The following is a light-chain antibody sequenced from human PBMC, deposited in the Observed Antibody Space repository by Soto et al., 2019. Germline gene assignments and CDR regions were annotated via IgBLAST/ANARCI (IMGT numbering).Light chain of an antibody. CDR2: GAS. J-gene: IGKJ3*01. CDR3: QQYGSSPL. CDR1: QSVSSSY. Sequence: EIVLTQSPGTLSLSPGERATLSCRASQSVSSSYLAWYQQRPGQAPRLLIYGASSRAPGIPDRFSGSGSGTDFTLNISRLEPEDFAVYYCQQYGSSPLFGPGTKVDIK. V-gene: IGKV3-20*01.